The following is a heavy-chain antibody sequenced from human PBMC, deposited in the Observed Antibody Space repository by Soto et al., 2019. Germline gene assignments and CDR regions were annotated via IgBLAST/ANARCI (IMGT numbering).Heavy chain of an antibody. CDR3: ARPGIAVAGSGDAFDI. Sequence: GSLRLSCATSGFILSGCAMNWVRQAPGKGLEWMGIIYPGDSDTRYSPSFQGQVTISADKSISTAYLQWSSLKASDTAMYYCARPGIAVAGSGDAFDIWGQGTMVTVSS. CDR2: IYPGDSDT. J-gene: IGHJ3*02. CDR1: GFILSGCA. D-gene: IGHD6-19*01. V-gene: IGHV5-51*01.